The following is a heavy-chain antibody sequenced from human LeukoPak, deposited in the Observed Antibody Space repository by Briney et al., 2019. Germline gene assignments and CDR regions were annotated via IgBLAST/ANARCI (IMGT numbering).Heavy chain of an antibody. V-gene: IGHV4-31*03. CDR2: IYYSGST. CDR1: SDSISSGGYY. J-gene: IGHJ5*02. D-gene: IGHD3-16*02. CDR3: AKDSPEYDYVWGSYRLDNNWFDP. Sequence: PSETLSLTCTVSSDSISSGGYYWGWIRQQPGEGLEWIGYIYYSGSTYYNPSLKSRVTISLDTSKNQFSLKLTSVTAADTAVYYCAKDSPEYDYVWGSYRLDNNWFDPWGQGTLVTVSS.